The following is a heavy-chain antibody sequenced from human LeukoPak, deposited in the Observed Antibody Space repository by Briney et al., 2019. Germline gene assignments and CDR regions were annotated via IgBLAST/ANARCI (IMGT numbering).Heavy chain of an antibody. CDR2: FYYSGST. V-gene: IGHV4-59*01. Sequence: PSEILSLTCTVYGGSISSYYWSWIRQPPGKGLEWIGYFYYSGSTNYNPSLKSRVTKSVDTSKNQFSLRLSSVTVADTAVYYCARSLTVTYEAFDIWGQGTMVTVSS. CDR1: GGSISSYY. CDR3: ARSLTVTYEAFDI. D-gene: IGHD4-17*01. J-gene: IGHJ3*02.